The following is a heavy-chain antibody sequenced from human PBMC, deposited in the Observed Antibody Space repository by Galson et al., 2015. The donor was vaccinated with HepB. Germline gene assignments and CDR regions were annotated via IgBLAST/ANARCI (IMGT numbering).Heavy chain of an antibody. J-gene: IGHJ4*02. CDR2: IDPSDSYT. CDR1: GYSFTSYW. D-gene: IGHD4-23*01. CDR3: ARRRGGNPDY. V-gene: IGHV5-10-1*01. Sequence: QSGAEVKKPGESLRISCQGSGYSFTSYWIYWVRQMPGKGLEWMGRIDPSDSYTDYSPSFQAHVTISADKSIRTAYLQWSSLKASDTAIYYCARRRGGNPDYWGQGTLVTVSS.